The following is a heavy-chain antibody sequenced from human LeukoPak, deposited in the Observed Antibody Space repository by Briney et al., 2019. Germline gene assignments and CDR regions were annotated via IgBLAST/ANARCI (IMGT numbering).Heavy chain of an antibody. CDR1: GGSISSGGYY. D-gene: IGHD6-13*01. CDR3: ARDLVAAAGPYYFDY. Sequence: PSQTLSLTCTVSGGSISSGGYYWSWIRQPPGKGLEWIGYIYHSGSTYYNPSLKSRVTISVDRSKNQFSLKLSSVTAADTAVYYCARDLVAAAGPYYFDYWGQGTLVTVSS. J-gene: IGHJ4*02. CDR2: IYHSGST. V-gene: IGHV4-30-2*01.